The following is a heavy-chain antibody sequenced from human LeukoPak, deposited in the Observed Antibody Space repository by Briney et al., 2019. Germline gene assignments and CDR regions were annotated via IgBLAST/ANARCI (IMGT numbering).Heavy chain of an antibody. CDR3: ARSGGYSSPLGY. J-gene: IGHJ4*02. CDR1: GGSISGYY. V-gene: IGHV4-4*07. CDR2: IYSSGST. D-gene: IGHD6-13*01. Sequence: SETLSLTCTVSGGSISGYYWNWIRQPAGKGLEWIGRIYSSGSTNYNPSLKSRVTMSADTSKNQFSLNLSSVTAADTAVYYCARSGGYSSPLGYWGQGTLVTVSS.